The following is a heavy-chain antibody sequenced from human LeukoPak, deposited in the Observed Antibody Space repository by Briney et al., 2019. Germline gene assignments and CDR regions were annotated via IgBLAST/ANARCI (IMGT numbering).Heavy chain of an antibody. V-gene: IGHV3-74*01. CDR2: IKTDGTTT. J-gene: IGHJ6*04. D-gene: IGHD4-11*01. CDR1: GFGFSNFW. Sequence: GGSLRLSCAASGFGFSNFWMHWVRQAPGKGLVWVSRIKTDGTTTVYADSVKGRFTISRDNSKNTLNLQMSSLRAEDTAVYYCAKWAGDYPYSYMDVWGTGTTVTVSS. CDR3: AKWAGDYPYSYMDV.